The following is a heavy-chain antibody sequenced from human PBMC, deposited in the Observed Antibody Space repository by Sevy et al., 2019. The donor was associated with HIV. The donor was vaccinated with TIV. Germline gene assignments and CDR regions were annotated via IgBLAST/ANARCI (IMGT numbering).Heavy chain of an antibody. Sequence: GGSLRLSCAASGFTFSYYTMNWVRQAPGKGLEWVSYISSGSSYISYTDSVKGRFTISRDNAKNSLYLQMSSLRPEDTAMYFCARDRDYYGSGTFDAWGQGTTVTVSS. D-gene: IGHD3-10*01. CDR3: ARDRDYYGSGTFDA. CDR2: ISSGSSYI. V-gene: IGHV3-21*06. J-gene: IGHJ6*02. CDR1: GFTFSYYT.